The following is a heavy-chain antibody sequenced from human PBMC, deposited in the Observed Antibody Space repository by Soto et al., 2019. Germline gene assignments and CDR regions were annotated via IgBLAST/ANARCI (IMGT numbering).Heavy chain of an antibody. CDR3: RRAAAGSTYYYYGMDV. V-gene: IGHV1-69*13. J-gene: IGHJ6*02. Sequence: SVKVSCKASGGTFSSYAISWVRQAPGQGLEWMGGIIPIFGTANYAQKFQGRVTVTADESTSTAYMELSSLRSEDTAVYYCRRAAAGSTYYYYGMDVWGQGTTVTVSS. CDR1: GGTFSSYA. CDR2: IIPIFGTA. D-gene: IGHD6-13*01.